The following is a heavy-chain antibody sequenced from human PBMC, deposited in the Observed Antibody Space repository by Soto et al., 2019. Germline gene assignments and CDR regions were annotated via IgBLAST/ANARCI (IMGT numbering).Heavy chain of an antibody. CDR2: IIPIFGTA. J-gene: IGHJ4*02. CDR3: ARGRSYILVVYSDYYDY. Sequence: ASVKVSCKASGGTFSSYAISWVRQAPGQGLEWMGGIIPIFGTANYAQKFQGRVTITADESTSTAYMELSSLRSEDTAVYYCARGRSYILVVYSDYYDYWSQGTLVTV. V-gene: IGHV1-69*13. CDR1: GGTFSSYA. D-gene: IGHD2-21*01.